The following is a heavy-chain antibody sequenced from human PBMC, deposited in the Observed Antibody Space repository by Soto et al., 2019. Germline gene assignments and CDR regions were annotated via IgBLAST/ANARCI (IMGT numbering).Heavy chain of an antibody. J-gene: IGHJ4*02. CDR1: GGSISTHY. V-gene: IGHV4-59*08. CDR3: ARLDGYVHYFDY. Sequence: QVQLQGSGPGLVKPSETLSLTCTVSGGSISTHYWSWIRQPPGQGLEWIGSIYYSGSTNYNPSLKSRVTSSVDTSKSESSLRMRSVTAADPAVYFWARLDGYVHYFDYWGQGALVTVSS. CDR2: IYYSGST. D-gene: IGHD5-12*01.